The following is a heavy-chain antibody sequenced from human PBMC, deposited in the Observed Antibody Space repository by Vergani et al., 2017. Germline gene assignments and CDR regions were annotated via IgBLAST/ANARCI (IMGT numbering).Heavy chain of an antibody. Sequence: QLQLQESGPRLVKPSETLSLTCSLSGMSISNNNYYWGWIRQPPGKGLEWIGRIYDSRNNNYSPSLKSRVSNSVDTSKNQFSLNLTSVTAADTAVYYCARHLRQLARNDVFDIWGHGTLVTVSS. CDR2: IYDSRNN. V-gene: IGHV4-39*01. J-gene: IGHJ3*02. CDR3: ARHLRQLARNDVFDI. CDR1: GMSISNNNYY. D-gene: IGHD6-6*01.